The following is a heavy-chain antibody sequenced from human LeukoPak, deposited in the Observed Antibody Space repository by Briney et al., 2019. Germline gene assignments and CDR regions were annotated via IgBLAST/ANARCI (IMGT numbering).Heavy chain of an antibody. V-gene: IGHV4-30-4*08. Sequence: SQTLSLTCTVSGGSISSGHYYWRWIRQPPAKGLEWIGYIYYSGSTYYNPSLKSRVTISVDTSKNQFSLKLSSVTAADTAVYYCARVSGYCSGGSCYVYEAWDAFDIWGQGTMVTVSS. CDR3: ARVSGYCSGGSCYVYEAWDAFDI. D-gene: IGHD2-15*01. J-gene: IGHJ3*02. CDR1: GGSISSGHYY. CDR2: IYYSGST.